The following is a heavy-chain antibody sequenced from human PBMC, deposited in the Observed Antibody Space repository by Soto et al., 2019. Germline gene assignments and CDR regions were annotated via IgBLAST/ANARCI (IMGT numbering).Heavy chain of an antibody. Sequence: EVQLVESGGGLVQPGGSLRLSCAASGFTFSDHYMDWVRQAPGKGLEWVGRIKNKAKPYTTEYGATVKGRFIISIDDSKNSSYQQMNSLKTEDTDVYYCAARRVGATDSLDAFDIWGQGTMVTVSS. D-gene: IGHD1-26*01. J-gene: IGHJ3*02. V-gene: IGHV3-72*01. CDR2: IKNKAKPYTT. CDR3: AARRVGATDSLDAFDI. CDR1: GFTFSDHY.